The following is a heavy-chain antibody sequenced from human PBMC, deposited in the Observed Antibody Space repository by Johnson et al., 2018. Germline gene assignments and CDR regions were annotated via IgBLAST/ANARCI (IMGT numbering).Heavy chain of an antibody. Sequence: QVQLVQSGGGVVQPGRSLRLSCAASGFTLSSYAMHWVRQAPGKGLEWVAVISSDGSNKYYADYVKGRFTISRDKAKNSLYLQMNSLRAEDTAVYYFARHLDSSGWLGAFDSWGQGTMVTVSS. CDR2: ISSDGSNK. CDR1: GFTLSSYA. V-gene: IGHV3-30-3*01. J-gene: IGHJ3*02. D-gene: IGHD6-19*01. CDR3: ARHLDSSGWLGAFDS.